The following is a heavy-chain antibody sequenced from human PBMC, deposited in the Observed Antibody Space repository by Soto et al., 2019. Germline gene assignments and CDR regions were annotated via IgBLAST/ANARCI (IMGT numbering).Heavy chain of an antibody. CDR3: ARLFRYYDYIWGSYHTHHFDY. J-gene: IGHJ4*02. Sequence: SETLSLTCTVSGGSISSSSYYWGWIRQPPGKGLEWIGSIYYSGSTYYNPSLKSRVTISVDTSKNQFSLKLSSVTAADTAVYYCARLFRYYDYIWGSYHTHHFDYWGQGTLVTVSS. V-gene: IGHV4-39*01. CDR2: IYYSGST. CDR1: GGSISSSSYY. D-gene: IGHD3-16*02.